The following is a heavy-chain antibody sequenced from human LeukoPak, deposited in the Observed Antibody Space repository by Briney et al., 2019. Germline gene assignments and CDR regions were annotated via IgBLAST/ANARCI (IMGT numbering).Heavy chain of an antibody. CDR2: ISSSSSYI. Sequence: PGGSLRLSCAASGFTFSSYSMNWVRQAPGKGLEWVSSISSSSSYIYYADSVKGRFTISRDNAKNSLYLQMNSLRAEDTAVYYCAKDVGSYPIGDAFDIWGQGTMVTVSS. D-gene: IGHD1-26*01. V-gene: IGHV3-21*01. CDR3: AKDVGSYPIGDAFDI. J-gene: IGHJ3*02. CDR1: GFTFSSYS.